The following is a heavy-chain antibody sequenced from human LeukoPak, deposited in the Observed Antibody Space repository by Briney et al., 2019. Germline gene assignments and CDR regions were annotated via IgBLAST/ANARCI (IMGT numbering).Heavy chain of an antibody. CDR1: GGSISSGGYY. Sequence: SQTLSLTCTVSGGSISSGGYYWSWIRQHPGKGLEWIGYIYYSGNTYYNPSLKSRVTISVDTSKNQFSLKLSSVTAADTAVYYCARLCSSTSCYDAFDIWGQGTMVTVSS. D-gene: IGHD2-2*01. V-gene: IGHV4-31*03. J-gene: IGHJ3*02. CDR3: ARLCSSTSCYDAFDI. CDR2: IYYSGNT.